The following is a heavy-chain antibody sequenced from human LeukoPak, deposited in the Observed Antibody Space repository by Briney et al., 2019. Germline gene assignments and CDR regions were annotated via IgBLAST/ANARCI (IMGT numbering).Heavy chain of an antibody. V-gene: IGHV4-61*02. Sequence: PSETLSLTCTVSGGSLSSVSYYWSWIRQPAGKGLEWIGRIYTSGSTNYNPSLKSRVTISVDTSKNQFSLKLSSVTAADTAVYYCARDRRFSYYYYMDVWGKGTTVTVSS. CDR2: IYTSGST. CDR1: GGSLSSVSYY. CDR3: ARDRRFSYYYYMDV. D-gene: IGHD3-10*01. J-gene: IGHJ6*03.